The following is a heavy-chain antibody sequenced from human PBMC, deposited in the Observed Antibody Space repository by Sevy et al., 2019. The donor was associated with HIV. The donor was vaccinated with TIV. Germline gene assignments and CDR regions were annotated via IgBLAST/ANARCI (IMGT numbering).Heavy chain of an antibody. CDR1: GFSYSSYG. CDR2: IQYDGSKK. V-gene: IGHV3-30*02. Sequence: GGSLRLSCAASGFSYSSYGMHWVRQAPGKGLGWVAYIQYDGSKKEYADSVKGQFTISRDNSKITLDLQMNSLRVGDTDEYYWVKEGGGEGGDHWGQGTLVTDSS. D-gene: IGHD2-21*01. CDR3: VKEGGGEGGDH. J-gene: IGHJ4*02.